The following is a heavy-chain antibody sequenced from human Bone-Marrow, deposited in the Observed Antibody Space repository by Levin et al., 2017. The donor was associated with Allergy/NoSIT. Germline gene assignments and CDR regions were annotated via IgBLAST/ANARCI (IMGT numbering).Heavy chain of an antibody. CDR2: IIPMPGIT. Sequence: SVKVSCKASGGSFSSYPINWVRQAPGQGLEWMGRIIPMPGITNYTQNFQERVTITADRSTSTAYMELSSLISEDTAVYYCARAFYYDSSGNYRSAFDLWGQGARVTVSS. CDR3: ARAFYYDSSGNYRSAFDL. J-gene: IGHJ3*01. CDR1: GGSFSSYP. D-gene: IGHD3-22*01. V-gene: IGHV1-69*04.